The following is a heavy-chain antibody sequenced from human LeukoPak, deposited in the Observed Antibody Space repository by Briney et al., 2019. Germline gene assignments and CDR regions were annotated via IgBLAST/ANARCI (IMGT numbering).Heavy chain of an antibody. CDR2: INWNGGST. J-gene: IGHJ4*02. CDR1: GFTFDDYG. CDR3: ARDDSSGYSYY. D-gene: IGHD3-22*01. V-gene: IGHV3-20*04. Sequence: GGSLRLSWAASGFTFDDYGMSWVRQAPGKGLEWVSGINWNGGSTVYADSVKGRFTISRDNAKNSLYLQMNSLRAEDTALYYCARDDSSGYSYYWGQGTLVTVSS.